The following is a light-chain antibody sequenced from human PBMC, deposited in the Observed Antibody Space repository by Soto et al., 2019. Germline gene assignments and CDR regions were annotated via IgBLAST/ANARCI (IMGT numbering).Light chain of an antibody. Sequence: EIVMTQSPATLSVSPGERATLSCRASQSVSSNLAWYQQKPGQRPRILIYGASSRDTGIPARFSGSGSATEFTLPVSRLQSEDFEVYFCQQYNRWPLTFGQGTKVDIK. V-gene: IGKV3-15*01. CDR2: GAS. CDR3: QQYNRWPLT. CDR1: QSVSSN. J-gene: IGKJ1*01.